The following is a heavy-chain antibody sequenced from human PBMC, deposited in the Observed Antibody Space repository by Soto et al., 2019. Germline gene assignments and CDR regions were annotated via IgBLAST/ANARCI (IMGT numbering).Heavy chain of an antibody. CDR2: INPNSGGT. CDR3: ARGIYSGYDYWFDP. D-gene: IGHD5-12*01. CDR1: GYTFTGYY. J-gene: IGHJ5*02. V-gene: IGHV1-2*02. Sequence: GASVKVSCKXSGYTFTGYYMHWVRQAPGQGLEWMGWINPNSGGTNYAQKFQGRVTMTRDTSISTAYMELSRLRSDDTAVYYCARGIYSGYDYWFDPWGQGTLVTVSS.